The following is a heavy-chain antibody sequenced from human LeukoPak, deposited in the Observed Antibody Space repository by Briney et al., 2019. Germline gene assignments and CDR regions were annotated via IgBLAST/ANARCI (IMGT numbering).Heavy chain of an antibody. V-gene: IGHV4-59*01. D-gene: IGHD5/OR15-5a*01. Sequence: SETLSLTCTVSGGSISSYYWSWIRQPPGKGLEWIGYIYYSGSTNYNPSLKSRVTISVDTSKNQFSLKLSSVTAADTAVYYCARTRPASTTDASDIWGQGTMVTVSS. J-gene: IGHJ3*02. CDR2: IYYSGST. CDR1: GGSISSYY. CDR3: ARTRPASTTDASDI.